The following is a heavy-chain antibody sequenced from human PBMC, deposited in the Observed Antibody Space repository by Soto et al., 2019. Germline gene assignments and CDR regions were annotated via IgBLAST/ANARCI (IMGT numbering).Heavy chain of an antibody. CDR3: ARRYGGNFDY. CDR2: IYYSGST. D-gene: IGHD3-16*01. J-gene: IGHJ4*02. CDR1: GGSISSYY. Sequence: QVQLQESGPELVKPSETLSLTSTVSGGSISSYYWSWFRQPPGKGLEWIGYIYYSGSTTYNPSLKSRVTITVDTSKNQFSLKLSSVTAADTAVYYCARRYGGNFDYWGQGTLVTVSS. V-gene: IGHV4-59*13.